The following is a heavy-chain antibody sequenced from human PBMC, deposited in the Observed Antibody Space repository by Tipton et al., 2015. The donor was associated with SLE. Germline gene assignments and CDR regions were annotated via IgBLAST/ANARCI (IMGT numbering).Heavy chain of an antibody. CDR2: IFDSGNT. J-gene: IGHJ3*02. Sequence: TLSLTCTVSGHSITSGYYWSWIRQPPGKGLEWLESIFDSGNTYYNPSLKSRVTTSVDTSTNQFSLKLSSVTAADTAVYYCVGTRDAYDETGAFDIWGQGTMVTVSS. CDR3: VGTRDAYDETGAFDI. V-gene: IGHV4-38-2*02. CDR1: GHSITSGYY. D-gene: IGHD5-24*01.